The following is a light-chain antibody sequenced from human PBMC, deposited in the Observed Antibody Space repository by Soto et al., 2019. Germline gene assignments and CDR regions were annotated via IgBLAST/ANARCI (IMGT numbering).Light chain of an antibody. CDR3: QQYYSNPPK. J-gene: IGKJ1*01. CDR2: WAS. CDR1: QSVLYSSNNKNY. V-gene: IGKV4-1*01. Sequence: DIVMTQSPDSLAVSLGERATINCKSSQSVLYSSNNKNYLAWYQQKPGQPPKLLIYWASTRDSGVPDRFSGNGSGTDFSHTISSLQAEDVAVYYCQQYYSNPPKFGQGTKVEIK.